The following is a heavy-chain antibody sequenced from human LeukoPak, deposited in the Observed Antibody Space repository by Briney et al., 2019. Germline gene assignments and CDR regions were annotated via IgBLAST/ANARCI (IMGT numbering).Heavy chain of an antibody. Sequence: GGSLRLSCAASGFTFSSYGMHWVRQAPGNGLEWVAFIHYDGDNKYYADSVKGRFTISRDNSKNTLYPQMNSLRAEDTGVYYCVPLSRNYYTLFGYWGQGTLVTVSS. D-gene: IGHD3-10*02. CDR1: GFTFSSYG. CDR3: VPLSRNYYTLFGY. V-gene: IGHV3-30*02. CDR2: IHYDGDNK. J-gene: IGHJ4*02.